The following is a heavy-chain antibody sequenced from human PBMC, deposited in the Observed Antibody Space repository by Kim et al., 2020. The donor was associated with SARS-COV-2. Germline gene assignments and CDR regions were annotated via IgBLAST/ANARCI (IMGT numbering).Heavy chain of an antibody. D-gene: IGHD1-26*01. CDR2: IGGSGGTT. CDR3: AKVVSGGYVGTDDFEV. V-gene: IGHV3-23*01. CDR1: GFTFSRFA. Sequence: GGSLRLSCATSGFTFSRFAINWFRKAPGKGLEWVSAIGGSGGTTYYAEDLKDRFTISRDNSKHTVFLQMRSPRVEDTAVYYCAKVVSGGYVGTDDFEVWGQGTMITVSS. J-gene: IGHJ3*01.